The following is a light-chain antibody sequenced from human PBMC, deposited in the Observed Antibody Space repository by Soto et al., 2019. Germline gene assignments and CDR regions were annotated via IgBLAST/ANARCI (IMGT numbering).Light chain of an antibody. CDR2: WAS. CDR1: QSVLYTSNNKNN. V-gene: IGKV4-1*01. J-gene: IGKJ2*01. Sequence: DIVMTQSPDSLAMSLGERATINCKSSQSVLYTSNNKNNLAWYRQKPGQPPKLLIYWASTRASGVPDRFSGSGSGTDFTLTISSLQAEDVAVYYCQQYYSIRYTFGQGTKLEIK. CDR3: QQYYSIRYT.